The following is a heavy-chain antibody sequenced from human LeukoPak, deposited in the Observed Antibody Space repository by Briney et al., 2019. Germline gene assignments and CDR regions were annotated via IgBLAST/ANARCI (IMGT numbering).Heavy chain of an antibody. CDR3: ARLRQRYFYDSSGYKDY. CDR2: INHSGST. V-gene: IGHV4-34*01. CDR1: GGSISGYY. D-gene: IGHD3-22*01. Sequence: SEALSLTCTVSGGSISGYYWSWIRQPPGKGLEWIGKINHSGSTNYSPSLKSRVTISVDTSKNQFSLKLSSVTAADTAVYYCARLRQRYFYDSSGYKDYWGQGTLVTVSS. J-gene: IGHJ4*02.